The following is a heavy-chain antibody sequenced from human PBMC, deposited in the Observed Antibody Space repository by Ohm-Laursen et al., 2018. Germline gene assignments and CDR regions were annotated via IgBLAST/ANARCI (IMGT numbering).Heavy chain of an antibody. CDR1: GYSFTNYW. Sequence: ESLRISCKGSGYSFTNYWVGWVRQMPGKGLEWMGIIYPGDSSPKYSPSFQGQVTISPDKSISTAYLQWSSVKASDTAMYYCARLRTTVVARDFDYWGQGTLVTVSS. CDR3: ARLRTTVVARDFDY. D-gene: IGHD4-23*01. CDR2: IYPGDSSP. J-gene: IGHJ4*02. V-gene: IGHV5-51*01.